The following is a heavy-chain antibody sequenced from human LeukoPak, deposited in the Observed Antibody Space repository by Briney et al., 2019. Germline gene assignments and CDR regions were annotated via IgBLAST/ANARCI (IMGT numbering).Heavy chain of an antibody. Sequence: GGSLRLSCAASGFTFAAYSMNWVRQAPGKVLEWVSYISSSGSTIYYADSVKGRFTISRDNAKNSLYLQMNSLRAEDTAVYYCARVSLYGDFDYWGQGTLVTVSS. J-gene: IGHJ4*02. CDR1: GFTFAAYS. CDR3: ARVSLYGDFDY. V-gene: IGHV3-48*04. D-gene: IGHD4-17*01. CDR2: ISSSGSTI.